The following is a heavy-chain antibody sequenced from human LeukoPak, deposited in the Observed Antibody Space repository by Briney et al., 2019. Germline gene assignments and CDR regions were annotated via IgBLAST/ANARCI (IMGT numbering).Heavy chain of an antibody. CDR3: ARHAPWYCSSTGCYGMDV. J-gene: IGHJ6*02. CDR2: IYYSGST. CDR1: GGSISSSSYY. Sequence: SETLSLTCTVSGGSISSSSYYWGWIRQPPGTGLEWIGSIYYSGSTYYNPSLKSRVTISVDTSKNQFSLKLSSVTAADTAVYYCARHAPWYCSSTGCYGMDVWGQGTTVTVSS. D-gene: IGHD2-2*01. V-gene: IGHV4-39*01.